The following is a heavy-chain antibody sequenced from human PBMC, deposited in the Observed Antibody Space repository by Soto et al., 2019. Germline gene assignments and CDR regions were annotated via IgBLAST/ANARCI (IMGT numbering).Heavy chain of an antibody. J-gene: IGHJ6*02. CDR3: AKDHGDSSGWFYYYGMDV. Sequence: PGGSLRLSCVASGFTFSNYAMSLVRQAPGKGLEWVSAISGSGSSTYYADSVKGRFTISRDNAKNSLYLQMNSLRAEDTAVYYCAKDHGDSSGWFYYYGMDVWGQGTTVTVSS. CDR2: ISGSGSST. CDR1: GFTFSNYA. V-gene: IGHV3-23*01. D-gene: IGHD6-19*01.